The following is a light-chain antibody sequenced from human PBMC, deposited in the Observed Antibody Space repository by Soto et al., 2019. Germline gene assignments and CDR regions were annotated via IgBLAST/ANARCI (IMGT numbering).Light chain of an antibody. CDR2: GAA. V-gene: IGKV3-15*01. CDR3: QMYDTFLGT. Sequence: THSPCTLSLSPCDTATLTCRASQSVSGNLAWYQQKPGEAPKLLIYGAAALARGVPSRFSGSGSGTNFTLTINSLQPEDFAVYYCQMYDTFLGTFGPGTKVDIK. CDR1: QSVSGN. J-gene: IGKJ1*01.